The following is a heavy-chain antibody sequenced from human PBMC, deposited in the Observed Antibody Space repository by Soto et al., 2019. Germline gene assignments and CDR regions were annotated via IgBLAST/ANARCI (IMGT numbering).Heavy chain of an antibody. V-gene: IGHV1-2*02. D-gene: IGHD3-3*01. CDR2: INPNSGGT. Sequence: ASVKVSCKASGYTFTGYYMHWVRQAPGQGLEWMGWINPNSGGTNYAQKFQGRVTMTRDTSISTAYMELSRLRSDDTAVYYCARIRYYDFWSGYPNLHYYYGMDVWGQGTTVTVSS. CDR3: ARIRYYDFWSGYPNLHYYYGMDV. J-gene: IGHJ6*02. CDR1: GYTFTGYY.